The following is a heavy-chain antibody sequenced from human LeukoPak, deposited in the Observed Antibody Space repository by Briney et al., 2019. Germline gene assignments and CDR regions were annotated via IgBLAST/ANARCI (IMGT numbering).Heavy chain of an antibody. J-gene: IGHJ5*02. D-gene: IGHD5/OR15-5a*01. V-gene: IGHV4-61*01. Sequence: SETLSLTCTVSGVSVSSGSYFWSWIRQPPGEGPQWIGYIYHDASINYSPSLRSRVSISVDTSKNQFSLKLSSVTTADTAVYFCATFFDFWFGPWGQGTQVTVSS. CDR1: GVSVSSGSYF. CDR3: ATFFDFWFGP. CDR2: IYHDASI.